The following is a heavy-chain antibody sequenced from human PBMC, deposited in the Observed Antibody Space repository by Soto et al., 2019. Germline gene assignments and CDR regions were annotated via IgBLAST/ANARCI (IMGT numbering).Heavy chain of an antibody. V-gene: IGHV4-39*01. CDR2: IYYSGST. CDR3: ASPSVTTVATRDWYFDL. CDR1: GGSISSSTYY. J-gene: IGHJ2*01. Sequence: QLQLQESGPGLVKPSETLSLTCTVSGGSISSSTYYWGWIRQPPGKGLEWIGSIYYSGSTYYNPSLKSRVTISVDTSKNQFSLKLSSVTAADTALYYCASPSVTTVATRDWYFDLWGRGTLVTVSS. D-gene: IGHD4-17*01.